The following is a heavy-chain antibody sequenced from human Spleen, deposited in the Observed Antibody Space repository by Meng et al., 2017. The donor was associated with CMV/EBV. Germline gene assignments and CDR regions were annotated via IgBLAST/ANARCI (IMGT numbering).Heavy chain of an antibody. D-gene: IGHD6-13*01. J-gene: IGHJ4*02. Sequence: FNFSSYVMHWVRQAPGKGLEWVTVISYDGSSKYYADSVKGRFTISRDNSKNTLYLQMNSLRPEDTAVYYCARDPATIAAADYYFDYWGQGTLVTVSS. CDR1: FNFSSYV. V-gene: IGHV3-30-3*01. CDR2: ISYDGSSK. CDR3: ARDPATIAAADYYFDY.